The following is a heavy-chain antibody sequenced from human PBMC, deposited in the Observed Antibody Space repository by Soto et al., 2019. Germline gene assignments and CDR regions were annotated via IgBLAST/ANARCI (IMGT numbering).Heavy chain of an antibody. CDR3: AKDTDPAYYYYGMDV. CDR2: ISGSGGST. J-gene: IGHJ6*02. Sequence: GGSLRLSCAASGFTFSSYAMSWVRQAPGKGLEWVSAISGSGGSTYYADSVKGRFTISRDNSKNTLYLQMNSLRAEDTAVYYCAKDTDPAYYYYGMDVWGQGTMVTVSS. V-gene: IGHV3-23*01. D-gene: IGHD4-17*01. CDR1: GFTFSSYA.